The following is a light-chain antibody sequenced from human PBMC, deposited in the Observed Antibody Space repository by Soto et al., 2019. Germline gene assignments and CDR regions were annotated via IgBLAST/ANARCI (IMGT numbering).Light chain of an antibody. CDR2: EVT. CDR3: SSYTSTSTV. CDR1: SSDGDDYKD. J-gene: IGLJ1*01. V-gene: IGLV2-14*01. Sequence: QSVLTQPASVSGSPGRSITISCTGISSDGDDYKDVSWYQQHPGKAPKLMIYEVTYRPSGVSNRFSGSKSGNTASLTISGLQAEDEADYYCSSYTSTSTVFGTGTQLTVL.